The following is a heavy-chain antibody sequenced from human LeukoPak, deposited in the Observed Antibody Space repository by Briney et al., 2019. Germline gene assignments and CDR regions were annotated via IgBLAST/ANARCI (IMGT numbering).Heavy chain of an antibody. D-gene: IGHD3-22*01. CDR3: ASEYYYDGSGYYYVSSYFDY. Sequence: GGSLRLSCAASGFTFSSYSMNWVRQAPGKGLEWVSSISSSSSYIYYADSVKGRFTISRDNAKNSLYLKLSSLRAEDTAVYYCASEYYYDGSGYYYVSSYFDYWGQGTLVTVSS. J-gene: IGHJ4*02. CDR2: ISSSSSYI. V-gene: IGHV3-21*01. CDR1: GFTFSSYS.